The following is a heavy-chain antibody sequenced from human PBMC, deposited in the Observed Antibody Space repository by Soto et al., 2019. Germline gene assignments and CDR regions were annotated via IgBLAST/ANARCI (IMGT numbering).Heavy chain of an antibody. J-gene: IGHJ5*02. D-gene: IGHD2-8*01. CDR1: GFTFSSYS. V-gene: IGHV3-48*02. CDR3: ARDNGMAGSFDP. CDR2: ITGSSGVI. Sequence: ESGRGLVQPGGSLRLSCAASGFTFSSYSMNWVRQAPGKGLEWVAYITGSSGVIYYADSVKGRFTISRDNARNSLYLQMKSLRDEDTAVYYCARDNGMAGSFDPWGQGTLVTVSP.